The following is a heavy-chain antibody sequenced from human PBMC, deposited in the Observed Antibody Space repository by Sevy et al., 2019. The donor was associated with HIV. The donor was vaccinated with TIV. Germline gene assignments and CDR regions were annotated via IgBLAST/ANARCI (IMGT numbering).Heavy chain of an antibody. D-gene: IGHD4-17*01. CDR2: ISSSSTYI. CDR1: GFTFSTYS. Sequence: GGSLRLSCAASGFTFSTYSMSWVRQAPGKGLEWVSSISSSSTYIYYADSVKGRFTISSNNAKNSLFLQMNSLRAEDTAVYFCARMDYSDDGISRDYYIGVWGQGTTVTVSS. J-gene: IGHJ6*03. CDR3: ARMDYSDDGISRDYYIGV. V-gene: IGHV3-21*01.